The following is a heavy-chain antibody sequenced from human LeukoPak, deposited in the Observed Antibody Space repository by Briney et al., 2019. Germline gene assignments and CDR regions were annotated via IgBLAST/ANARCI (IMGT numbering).Heavy chain of an antibody. V-gene: IGHV3-11*04. CDR3: ARDLRYYDYVWGSYLHDY. CDR2: ISSSGSTI. J-gene: IGHJ4*02. Sequence: LSLTCSVSDDSITMYYWTWIRQPPGKGLEWVSYISSSGSTIYYADSVKGRFTISRDNAKNSLYLQMNSLRAEDTAVYYCARDLRYYDYVWGSYLHDYWGQGTLVTVSS. CDR1: DDSITMYY. D-gene: IGHD3-16*02.